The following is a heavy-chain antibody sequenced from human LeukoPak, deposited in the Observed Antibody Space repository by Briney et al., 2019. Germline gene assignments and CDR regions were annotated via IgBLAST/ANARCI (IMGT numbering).Heavy chain of an antibody. CDR1: GFTLSSYW. V-gene: IGHV3-74*01. Sequence: GGSLRLSCAASGFTLSSYWMHWVRQAPGEGLGRVSRIESEGSSTSYADSVKGRFTISRDNVKNTLYLQMDSLRAEDTAVYYCARDRVQNWYYYGSGSDYGMDVWGQGTTVTVSS. CDR2: IESEGSST. CDR3: ARDRVQNWYYYGSGSDYGMDV. D-gene: IGHD3-10*01. J-gene: IGHJ6*02.